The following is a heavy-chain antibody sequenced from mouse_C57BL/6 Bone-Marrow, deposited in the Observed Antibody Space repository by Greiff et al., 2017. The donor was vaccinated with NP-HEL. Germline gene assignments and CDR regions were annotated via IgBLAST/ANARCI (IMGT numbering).Heavy chain of an antibody. CDR3: ANDGGFAY. J-gene: IGHJ3*01. Sequence: EVQLQQSGPELVKPGASVKISCKASGYTFTDYYMNWVKQSHGKSLEWIGDINSNNGGTSYNQKFKGKATLTVDKSSSTAYMELRSLTSEDSAVYYCANDGGFAYWGQGTLVTVSA. CDR1: GYTFTDYY. D-gene: IGHD2-3*01. V-gene: IGHV1-26*01. CDR2: INSNNGGT.